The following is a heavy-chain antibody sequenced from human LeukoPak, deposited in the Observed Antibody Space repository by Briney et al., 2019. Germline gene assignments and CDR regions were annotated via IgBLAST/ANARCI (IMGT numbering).Heavy chain of an antibody. CDR2: VSGGGVTT. CDR3: AKVPGYYYDSSGSYFDC. D-gene: IGHD3-22*01. V-gene: IGHV3-23*01. Sequence: GGSLRLSCAASGFTFSSHAMNWVRQAPGEGLEWVSAVSGGGVTTYYADSVKGRFTISRDNSKNTLYLQMSSLRDEDTAVYYCAKVPGYYYDSSGSYFDCWGQGTLVTVPS. CDR1: GFTFSSHA. J-gene: IGHJ4*02.